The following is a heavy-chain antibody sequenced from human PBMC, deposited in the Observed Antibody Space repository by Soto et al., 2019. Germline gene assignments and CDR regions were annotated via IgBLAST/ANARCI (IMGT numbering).Heavy chain of an antibody. J-gene: IGHJ4*02. CDR1: GYTFTSYA. V-gene: IGHV1-3*01. CDR2: INAGNGNT. Sequence: ASVKVSCKASGYTFTSYAMHWVRQAPGQRLEWMGWINAGNGNTKYSQKFQGRVTITRDTSASTAYMELSSLRSEDTAVYYCARGGIRWLRKDESTKYYFYYWGQGTLVTVSS. D-gene: IGHD5-12*01. CDR3: ARGGIRWLRKDESTKYYFYY.